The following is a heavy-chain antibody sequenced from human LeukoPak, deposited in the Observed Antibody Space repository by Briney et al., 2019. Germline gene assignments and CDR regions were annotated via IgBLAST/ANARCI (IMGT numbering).Heavy chain of an antibody. D-gene: IGHD2-15*01. CDR2: TSSSDAGK. Sequence: GGSLRLSCTVSGFSLSSYALSWVRRAPGKGLEWVSATSSSDAGKYYADSVRGRFTISRDNAKNTLYLQMNSLRAEDTAVYYCAKTTCSGGSCFDYWGQGTLVTVSS. J-gene: IGHJ4*02. CDR1: GFSLSSYA. V-gene: IGHV3-23*01. CDR3: AKTTCSGGSCFDY.